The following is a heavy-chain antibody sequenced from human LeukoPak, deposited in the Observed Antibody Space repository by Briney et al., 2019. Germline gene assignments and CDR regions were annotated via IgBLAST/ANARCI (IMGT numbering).Heavy chain of an antibody. CDR2: ISSSSSYI. D-gene: IGHD3-3*01. Sequence: GGSLRLSCAASGFTFSSYSMNWVRQAPGKGLEWVSSISSSSSYIYYADSVKGRFTISRDNSKNTLYLQMSSLRAEDTAVYYCAKDKTYYDFWSGHDAFDIWGKGTMVTVFS. CDR1: GFTFSSYS. J-gene: IGHJ3*02. CDR3: AKDKTYYDFWSGHDAFDI. V-gene: IGHV3-21*04.